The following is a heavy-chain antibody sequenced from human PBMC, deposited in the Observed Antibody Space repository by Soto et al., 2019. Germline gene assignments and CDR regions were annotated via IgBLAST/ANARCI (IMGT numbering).Heavy chain of an antibody. J-gene: IGHJ4*02. CDR1: GGSISSSSYY. CDR3: ARRESYDILTGYYHFDY. CDR2: IYYSGST. Sequence: QLQLQESGPGLVKPSETLSLTCSVSGGSISSSSYYWGWIRQPPGKGLEWIGNIYYSGSTYYNPSLKSRVNISVDTSKNQFSLKLSSVTAADTAVYYCARRESYDILTGYYHFDYWGQGTLVTVSS. V-gene: IGHV4-39*01. D-gene: IGHD3-9*01.